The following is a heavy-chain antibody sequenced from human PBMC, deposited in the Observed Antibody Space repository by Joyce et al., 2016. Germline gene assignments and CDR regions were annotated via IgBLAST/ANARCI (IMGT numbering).Heavy chain of an antibody. V-gene: IGHV3-30-3*01. Sequence: QVHLVESGGGVVQPGTSLRLTCAAAGFTFRNYARHWVRQAPGKGLEWVAIVSYDGSNKFYTDSVEGRFTISKDFSRNTVYLQINSLRVDDTAVYYCAIETAVTGTTFDYWGQGALVTVSS. J-gene: IGHJ4*02. CDR2: VSYDGSNK. CDR3: AIETAVTGTTFDY. CDR1: GFTFRNYA. D-gene: IGHD1-1*01.